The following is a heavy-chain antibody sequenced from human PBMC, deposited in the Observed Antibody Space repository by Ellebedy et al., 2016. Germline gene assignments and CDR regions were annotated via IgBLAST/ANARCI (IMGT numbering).Heavy chain of an antibody. CDR1: GFRVTSND. Sequence: GGSLRLXCVVSGFRVTSNDMSWVRQAPGRGLELVSLMYAGGSEYYADSVKGRFAITRDTSMNRLYLHMSVLEGGDTALYYCVTRLNGAFDFWGQGTMVSVSS. J-gene: IGHJ3*01. CDR3: VTRLNGAFDF. CDR2: MYAGGSE. V-gene: IGHV3-53*01.